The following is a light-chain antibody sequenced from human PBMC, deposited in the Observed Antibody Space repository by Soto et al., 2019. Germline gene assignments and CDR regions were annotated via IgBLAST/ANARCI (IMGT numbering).Light chain of an antibody. CDR3: QRYGSSPGT. V-gene: IGKV3-20*01. J-gene: IGKJ1*01. CDR1: QSVSGNC. Sequence: EIVLTQSPGTLSLSPGERATLSCRASQSVSGNCLAWYQQKPGQAPRLLIYAISSRAPGITNRFSDTGSGTVFTLTISRLEPEDFAVYYCQRYGSSPGTFGQGTKVEIK. CDR2: AIS.